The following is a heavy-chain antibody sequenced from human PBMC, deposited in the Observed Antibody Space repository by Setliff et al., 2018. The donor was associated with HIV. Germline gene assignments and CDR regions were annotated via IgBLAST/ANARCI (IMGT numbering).Heavy chain of an antibody. J-gene: IGHJ6*03. CDR1: GGSISSSSYY. CDR2: IYFSGST. CDR3: ARHPRHYNILTGYRYYYMDV. Sequence: SETLSLTCTVSGGSISSSSYYWGWIRQPPGKGLEWIGSIYFSGSTYYNPSLESRVTISMDTSKNQFSLKLTSVTAADTAVYYCARHPRHYNILTGYRYYYMDVWGKGTTVTGSS. D-gene: IGHD3-9*01. V-gene: IGHV4-39*01.